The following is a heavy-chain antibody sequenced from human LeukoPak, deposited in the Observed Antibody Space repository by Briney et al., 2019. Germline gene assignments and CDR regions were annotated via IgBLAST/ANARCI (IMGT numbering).Heavy chain of an antibody. Sequence: GGSLRLSCAASGFTFNIYWMSWVRQAPGKGLEWVANIKPDGSDVYYLDSVKGRFTTSRDNDQNSLYLQMNTLRVEDTAVYYCAGDRAQYYDDAFDIWGQGTMVTVSS. D-gene: IGHD3-3*01. CDR3: AGDRAQYYDDAFDI. J-gene: IGHJ3*02. CDR1: GFTFNIYW. V-gene: IGHV3-7*01. CDR2: IKPDGSDV.